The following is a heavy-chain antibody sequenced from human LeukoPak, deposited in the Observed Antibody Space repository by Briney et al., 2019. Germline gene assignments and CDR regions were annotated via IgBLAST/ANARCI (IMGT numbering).Heavy chain of an antibody. Sequence: ASVKVSCKASGYTFTSYAISWVRQAPGQGLEWMGRIIPILGIANYAQKFQGRVAITADKSTSTAYMELSSLRSEDTAVYYCARDGYDAFDIWGQGTMVTVSS. V-gene: IGHV1-69*04. D-gene: IGHD5-12*01. CDR3: ARDGYDAFDI. J-gene: IGHJ3*02. CDR1: GYTFTSYA. CDR2: IIPILGIA.